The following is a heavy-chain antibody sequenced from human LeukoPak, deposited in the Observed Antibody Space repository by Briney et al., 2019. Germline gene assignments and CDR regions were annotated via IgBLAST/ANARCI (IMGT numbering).Heavy chain of an antibody. CDR2: INPSGGST. Sequence: PGASVKVSCKASGYTFTSYYMHWVRQAPGQGLEWMGIINPSGGSTSYAQKFQGRVTMTRDTSTSTVYMELSSLRSEDTAVYYCARELLSYTMVRGKPKPFDYWGQGTLVTVSS. V-gene: IGHV1-46*01. J-gene: IGHJ4*02. CDR1: GYTFTSYY. D-gene: IGHD3-10*01. CDR3: ARELLSYTMVRGKPKPFDY.